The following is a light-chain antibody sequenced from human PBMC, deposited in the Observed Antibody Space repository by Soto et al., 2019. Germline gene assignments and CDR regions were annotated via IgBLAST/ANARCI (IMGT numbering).Light chain of an antibody. V-gene: IGLV7-43*01. CDR1: TGAVTSGYY. Sequence: QAVVTQEPSLTVSPGGTVTLTCASSTGAVTSGYYPNWFQQKPGQAPRALIYSTSNKQSWTPARFSGSLLGGKAALPLSGVQPEDEAEYYCLLYYGGAQVFGGGTQVTLL. J-gene: IGLJ2*01. CDR3: LLYYGGAQV. CDR2: STS.